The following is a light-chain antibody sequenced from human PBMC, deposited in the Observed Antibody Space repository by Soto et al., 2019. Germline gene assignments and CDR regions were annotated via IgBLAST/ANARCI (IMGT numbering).Light chain of an antibody. J-gene: IGKJ2*03. CDR3: QQRYSTPYS. Sequence: DGQMTQSPSSLAASLGDRVTITCRASQSSSSYLNWYQQKPGKAPNILIYAASSLQSGVPSRFRGSGSGTDFTLHISSLAPEDVATYYCQQRYSTPYSCGRGPKLEFK. V-gene: IGKV1-39*01. CDR1: QSSSSY. CDR2: AAS.